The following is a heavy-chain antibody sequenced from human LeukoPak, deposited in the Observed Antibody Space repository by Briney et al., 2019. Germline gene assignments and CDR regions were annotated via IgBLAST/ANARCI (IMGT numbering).Heavy chain of an antibody. Sequence: GASVKVSCKASGYTFTGYYMHWVRQAPGQGLEWMGWINPNSGGTNYAQKFQGRVTMTRDTSISTAYMELRSLRSDDTAVYYCARAGGSGSYALFDYWGQGTLVTVSS. CDR2: INPNSGGT. CDR1: GYTFTGYY. V-gene: IGHV1-2*02. CDR3: ARAGGSGSYALFDY. J-gene: IGHJ4*02. D-gene: IGHD1-26*01.